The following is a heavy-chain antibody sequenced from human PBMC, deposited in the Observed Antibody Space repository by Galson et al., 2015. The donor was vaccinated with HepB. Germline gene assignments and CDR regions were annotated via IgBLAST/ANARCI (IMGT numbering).Heavy chain of an antibody. V-gene: IGHV1-3*01. J-gene: IGHJ4*02. CDR3: ARKGARFDY. Sequence: SVKVSCKASGFTFTTYAIHWVRQAPGQRLEWMGWINAGNGNTKFSQNFQGRVTFTRDTSANTAYMELNSLTSEDTAVYFCARKGARFDYWGQGTLVTVSS. CDR1: GFTFTTYA. CDR2: INAGNGNT.